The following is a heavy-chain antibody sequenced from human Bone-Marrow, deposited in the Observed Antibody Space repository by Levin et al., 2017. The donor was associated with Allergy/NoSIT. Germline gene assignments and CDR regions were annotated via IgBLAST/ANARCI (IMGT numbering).Heavy chain of an antibody. CDR3: ARDVGGGETPLPVNPVYFDY. J-gene: IGHJ4*02. CDR1: GGSIRSSNG. D-gene: IGHD3-16*01. Sequence: SETLSLTCVVSGGSIRSSNGWNWVRQPPGKGLEWIGEIYQSGNTNYNPSLKSRVTISVDKSKNQFSLKLSSVTAADTAVYYCARDVGGGETPLPVNPVYFDYWGPGTLVTVSS. V-gene: IGHV4-4*02. CDR2: IYQSGNT.